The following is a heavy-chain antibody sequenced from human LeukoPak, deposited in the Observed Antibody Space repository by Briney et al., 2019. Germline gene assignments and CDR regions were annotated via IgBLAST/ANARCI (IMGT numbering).Heavy chain of an antibody. V-gene: IGHV3-30*03. D-gene: IGHD2-15*01. Sequence: GRSPRLSCAASGFTFSNYGMHWVRQAPGKGLEWVAVISFDGRNENYADSVKGRFTISRDNSKNTLYLQMNSLRAEDTAVYYCARELGYCSGASCYFKYFGMDVWGQGTTVTVFS. CDR1: GFTFSNYG. CDR3: ARELGYCSGASCYFKYFGMDV. CDR2: ISFDGRNE. J-gene: IGHJ6*02.